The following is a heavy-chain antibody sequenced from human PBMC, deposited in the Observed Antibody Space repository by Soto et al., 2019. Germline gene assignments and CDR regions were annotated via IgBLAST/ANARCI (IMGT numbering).Heavy chain of an antibody. Sequence: ASVKVSCKASGYTFTGYYMHWVRQAPGQGLEWMGWINPNSGGTNYAQKFQGRVTMTRDTSISTAYMERSRLRSDDTAVYYCARGWEIEYSSSLVDYWGQGTLVTVSS. J-gene: IGHJ4*02. CDR3: ARGWEIEYSSSLVDY. V-gene: IGHV1-2*02. D-gene: IGHD6-6*01. CDR1: GYTFTGYY. CDR2: INPNSGGT.